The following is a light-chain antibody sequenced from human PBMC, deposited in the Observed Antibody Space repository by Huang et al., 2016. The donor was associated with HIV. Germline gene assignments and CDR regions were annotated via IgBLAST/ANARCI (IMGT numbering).Light chain of an antibody. CDR3: MQTLQTPYT. CDR1: QSLLHSYGYNF. Sequence: DIILTQSPLSLSVTPGEPGSISCRSSQSLLHSYGYNFLQWYVKKPGKCPQLLISLGSDRASGSPDRFTGSGSGTYFTLEISSVEAEDVGIYYCMQTLQTPYTFGPGTKVDF. V-gene: IGKV2-28*01. J-gene: IGKJ3*01. CDR2: LGS.